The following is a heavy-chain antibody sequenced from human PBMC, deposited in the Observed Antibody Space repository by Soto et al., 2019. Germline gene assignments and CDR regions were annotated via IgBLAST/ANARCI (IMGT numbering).Heavy chain of an antibody. D-gene: IGHD4-17*01. V-gene: IGHV3-23*01. CDR3: EKDRGGSYGGNSVGSDFDY. Sequence: GGSLRLSCAASGLTFSSYAMSWVRQAPGKGLEWVSAISGSGSSTYYVDSVEGRFTISRDNSKNTLYLQMNSLRAEDTAVYYCEKDRGGSYGGNSVGSDFDYWGQGTLGTFSS. J-gene: IGHJ4*02. CDR1: GLTFSSYA. CDR2: ISGSGSST.